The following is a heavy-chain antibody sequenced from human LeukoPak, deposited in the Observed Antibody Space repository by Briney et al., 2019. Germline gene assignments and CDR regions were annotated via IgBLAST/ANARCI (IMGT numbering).Heavy chain of an antibody. V-gene: IGHV3-23*01. CDR1: GFTFSSYA. J-gene: IGHJ4*02. CDR3: ARDGQQLVRLTMYYFDY. D-gene: IGHD6-13*01. Sequence: GGSLRLSCAASGFTFSSYAMSWVRQAPGKGLEWVSAISGSGGSTYYADSVKGRFTISRDNAKNSLYLQMNSLRAEDTAVYYCARDGQQLVRLTMYYFDYWGQGTLVTVSS. CDR2: ISGSGGST.